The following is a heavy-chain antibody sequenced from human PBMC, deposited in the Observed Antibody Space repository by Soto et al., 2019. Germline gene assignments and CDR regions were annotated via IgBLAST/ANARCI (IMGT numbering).Heavy chain of an antibody. D-gene: IGHD3-9*01. CDR2: INYSGST. V-gene: IGHV4-34*01. J-gene: IGHJ5*02. Sequence: SETLSLTCAVYGGSFSGYYWSWIRQPPGKGLEWIGEINYSGSTNYNPSLKSRVTISVDTSKNQFSLKLSSVTAADTAVYYCASLYDILTGYNWFDPWGQGTLVTGSS. CDR1: GGSFSGYY. CDR3: ASLYDILTGYNWFDP.